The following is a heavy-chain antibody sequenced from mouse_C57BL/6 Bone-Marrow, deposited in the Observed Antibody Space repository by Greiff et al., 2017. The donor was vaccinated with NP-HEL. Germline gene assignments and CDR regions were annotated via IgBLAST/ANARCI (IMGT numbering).Heavy chain of an antibody. Sequence: VKLQESGAELVKPGASVKISCKASGYTFTDYYINWVKQRPGQGLEWIGKIGPGSGSTYYNEKFKGKATLTADKSSSTAYMQLSSLTSEDSAVYFCRSTVVATPTYFDYWGQGTTLTVSS. CDR3: RSTVVATPTYFDY. CDR1: GYTFTDYY. J-gene: IGHJ2*01. D-gene: IGHD1-1*01. CDR2: IGPGSGST. V-gene: IGHV1-77*01.